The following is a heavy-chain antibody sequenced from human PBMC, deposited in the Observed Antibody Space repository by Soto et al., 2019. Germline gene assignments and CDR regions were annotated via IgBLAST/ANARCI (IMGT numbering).Heavy chain of an antibody. CDR3: ARQVRDIVVVPAARNGMDV. Sequence: SVKVSCKASGGTFSSYAISWVRQAPGQGLEWMGGIIPIFGTANYAQKFQGRVTITADKSTSTAYMELSSLRPEDTAVYYCARQVRDIVVVPAARNGMDVWGQGTTVTVSS. CDR2: IIPIFGTA. D-gene: IGHD2-2*01. CDR1: GGTFSSYA. V-gene: IGHV1-69*06. J-gene: IGHJ6*02.